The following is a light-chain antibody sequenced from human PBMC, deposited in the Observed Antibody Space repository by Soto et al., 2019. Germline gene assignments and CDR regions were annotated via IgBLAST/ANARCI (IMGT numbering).Light chain of an antibody. Sequence: DIQMTQSPSTLSASVGDRVTITCRASQSISSWLAWYQQKPGKAPKLLIYDASSLESGVPSRFSGSGSRTEFTLTISSLQPDDFATYYCQQETFGQGTKVEIK. J-gene: IGKJ1*01. V-gene: IGKV1-5*01. CDR3: QQET. CDR1: QSISSW. CDR2: DAS.